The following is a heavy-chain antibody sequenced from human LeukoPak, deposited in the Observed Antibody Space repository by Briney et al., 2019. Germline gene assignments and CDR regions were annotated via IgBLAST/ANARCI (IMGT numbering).Heavy chain of an antibody. CDR1: GYTFTGYY. CDR2: INPNSGGT. CDR3: ARDQGTTGTTMGGDY. V-gene: IGHV1-2*02. D-gene: IGHD1-1*01. Sequence: ASVKVSCKASGYTFTGYYMHWVRQAPGQGLEWMGWINPNSGGTNYAQKFQHRVTMTRDSSISTAYMELSRLRSDDTAVYYCARDQGTTGTTMGGDYWGQGTLVTVSS. J-gene: IGHJ4*02.